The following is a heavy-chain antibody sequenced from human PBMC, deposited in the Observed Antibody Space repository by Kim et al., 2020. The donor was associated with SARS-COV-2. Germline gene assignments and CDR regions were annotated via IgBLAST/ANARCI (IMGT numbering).Heavy chain of an antibody. Sequence: SETLSLTCPVSGDSVSSAGFYWTWIRQPPGKGLEWIGHTYYSGRTNYNPSLKSRVTLSPDTSKNHITLKLNSVTAADTAMYFCAKTSARFSSSSRDSWG. CDR1: GDSVSSAGFY. D-gene: IGHD6-19*01. J-gene: IGHJ5*01. CDR3: AKTSARFSSSSRDS. CDR2: TYYSGRT. V-gene: IGHV4-61*03.